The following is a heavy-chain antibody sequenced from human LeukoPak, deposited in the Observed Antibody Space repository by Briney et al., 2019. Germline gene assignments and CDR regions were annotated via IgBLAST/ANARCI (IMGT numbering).Heavy chain of an antibody. CDR3: ARQYYYGSGSYPRWFDP. J-gene: IGHJ5*02. CDR1: GGSISSYY. CDR2: IYYSGST. V-gene: IGHV4-59*08. D-gene: IGHD3-10*01. Sequence: PSETLSLTCTVSGGSISSYYWSWIRQPPGKGLEWVGYIYYSGSTNYNPSLKSRVTISVDTSKDQFSLKLSSVTAADTAVYYCARQYYYGSGSYPRWFDPWGQGTLVTVSS.